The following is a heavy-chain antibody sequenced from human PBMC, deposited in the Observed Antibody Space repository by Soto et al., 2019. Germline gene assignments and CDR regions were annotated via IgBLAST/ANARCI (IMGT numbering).Heavy chain of an antibody. V-gene: IGHV3-33*01. J-gene: IGHJ6*02. Sequence: QVQLVESGGGVVQPGRSLRLSCAASGFTFSSYGMHWVRQAPGKGLEWVAVIWYDGSNKYYADSVKGRFTISRDNSKNQMYLQMNSLSAEDTAVYYCASDSELRSGWYAYYYYGMDVWGQRTKVTVSS. CDR2: IWYDGSNK. CDR1: GFTFSSYG. CDR3: ASDSELRSGWYAYYYYGMDV. D-gene: IGHD6-19*01.